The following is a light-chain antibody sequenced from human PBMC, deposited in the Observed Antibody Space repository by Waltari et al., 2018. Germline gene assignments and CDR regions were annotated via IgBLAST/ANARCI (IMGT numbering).Light chain of an antibody. Sequence: EIVLTHSPATLSVSPGGGATLSCRASRPIANNVAWYQQRPGQPLRLLIFDASTRATGIPERSSGSWSGPEFTLTISSLQSEDSAVYFCQQFNTGYSFGQGTKLEI. CDR3: QQFNTGYS. V-gene: IGKV3-15*01. J-gene: IGKJ2*01. CDR1: RPIANN. CDR2: DAS.